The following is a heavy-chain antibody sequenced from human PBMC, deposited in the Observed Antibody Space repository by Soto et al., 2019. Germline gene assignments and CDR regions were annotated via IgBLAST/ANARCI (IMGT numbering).Heavy chain of an antibody. CDR1: GFTFSSYW. Sequence: GGSLRLSCAASGFTFSSYWMSWVRQAPGKGLEWVANIKQDGSEKYYVDSVKGRFTISRDNAKNSLYLQMNSLRAEDTAVYYCARDMGYEVVPAANYGMDVWGQGTTVTVSS. CDR3: ARDMGYEVVPAANYGMDV. CDR2: IKQDGSEK. V-gene: IGHV3-7*05. J-gene: IGHJ6*02. D-gene: IGHD2-2*01.